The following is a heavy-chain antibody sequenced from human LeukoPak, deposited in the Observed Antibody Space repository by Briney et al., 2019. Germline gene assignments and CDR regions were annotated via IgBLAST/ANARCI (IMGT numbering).Heavy chain of an antibody. CDR3: AKGSGLGSYDF. Sequence: PGGSLRLSCSASGFSFSSHSMAWVRQASGKGLEWVSGILPGGSTYYADPVKGRSTISRDNSKNTLYLQLTSLKSEDTGVFYCAKGSGLGSYDFWGQGTLVTVSS. J-gene: IGHJ4*02. CDR2: ILPGGST. V-gene: IGHV3-23*01. D-gene: IGHD1-26*01. CDR1: GFSFSSHS.